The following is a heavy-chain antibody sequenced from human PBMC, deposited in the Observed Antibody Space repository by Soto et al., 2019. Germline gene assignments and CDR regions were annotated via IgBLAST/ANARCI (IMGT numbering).Heavy chain of an antibody. CDR3: AKDLGNTAMVFDY. Sequence: QVQLVESGGGVVQPGRSLRLSCGASGFTFSSYGMHWVRQAPGKGLEWVAVISYDGSNKYYADSVKGRFTISRDNSKNTLYLQMNSLRAEDTAVYYCAKDLGNTAMVFDYWGQGTLVTVSS. D-gene: IGHD5-18*01. J-gene: IGHJ4*02. CDR1: GFTFSSYG. V-gene: IGHV3-30*18. CDR2: ISYDGSNK.